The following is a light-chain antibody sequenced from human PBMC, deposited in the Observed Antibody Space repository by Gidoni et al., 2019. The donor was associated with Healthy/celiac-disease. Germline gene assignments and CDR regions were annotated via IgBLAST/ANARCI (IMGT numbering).Light chain of an antibody. CDR2: AAS. Sequence: DIQMTQSPSSLSASVGDSVTITCRASQGIRSDLGWYQQKPGKAPKLLIYAASSLQSGVPSRFSGSGSGTEFTLTISSLQPEDFATYYCLQHNSYPWTFGQGTKVEIK. V-gene: IGKV1-17*01. CDR1: QGIRSD. CDR3: LQHNSYPWT. J-gene: IGKJ1*01.